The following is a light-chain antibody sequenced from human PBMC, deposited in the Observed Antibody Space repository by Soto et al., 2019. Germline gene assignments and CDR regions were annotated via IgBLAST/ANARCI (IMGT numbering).Light chain of an antibody. J-gene: IGKJ3*01. CDR2: DAS. Sequence: DIQMTQSPSTLSASVGDGVAVTCRASKNINTWVAWYQQKPGKAPKLLIYDASSLESGVPSRFSGSGSGTEFTLTISSLQPDDFTTYYCQQYNSYSGVTFGPGTKVDI. CDR1: KNINTW. CDR3: QQYNSYSGVT. V-gene: IGKV1-5*01.